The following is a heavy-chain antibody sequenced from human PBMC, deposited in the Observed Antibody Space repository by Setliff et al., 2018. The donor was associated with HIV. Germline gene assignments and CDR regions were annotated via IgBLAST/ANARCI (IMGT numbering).Heavy chain of an antibody. CDR3: AKEGTYRGYSYGYSYYLDY. V-gene: IGHV3-33*06. J-gene: IGHJ4*02. D-gene: IGHD5-18*01. CDR2: IWYDGANK. CDR1: GFTFSSFG. Sequence: SLRLSCAASGFTFSSFGMHWVRQAPGKGLEWVAVIWYDGANKYYVDPVKGRFTISRDNSKKILYLQMNSLRDEDTAVYYCAKEGTYRGYSYGYSYYLDYWGQGTLVTVSS.